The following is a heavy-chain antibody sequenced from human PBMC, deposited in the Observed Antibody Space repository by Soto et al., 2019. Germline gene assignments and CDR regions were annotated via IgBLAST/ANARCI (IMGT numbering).Heavy chain of an antibody. J-gene: IGHJ4*02. V-gene: IGHV2-26*01. Sequence: SGPTLVNPTETLTLTCTVSGFSLSNARVGVSWIRQPPGKALEWLAHIFSNDEKSYSTSLKSRLTISKDTSKSQVVLTMTNMDPVDTATYYCARMIGDILTGYYRNFDYWGQGTLVTVSS. CDR2: IFSNDEK. D-gene: IGHD3-9*01. CDR3: ARMIGDILTGYYRNFDY. CDR1: GFSLSNARVG.